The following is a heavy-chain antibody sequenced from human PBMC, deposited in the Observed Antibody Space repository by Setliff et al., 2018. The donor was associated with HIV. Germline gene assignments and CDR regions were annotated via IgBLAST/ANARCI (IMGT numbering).Heavy chain of an antibody. CDR3: AKAHWDPLSPDY. V-gene: IGHV3-23*01. CDR2: INSAERT. Sequence: GGSLRLSCAASGFSFSNYAMTWVRQAPGKGLERVSTINSAERTFYAKSVKGRFTISRDNSKSTLYLQVSSLRAEDTAVYFCAKAHWDPLSPDYWGQGTLVTVSS. D-gene: IGHD1-26*01. J-gene: IGHJ4*02. CDR1: GFSFSNYA.